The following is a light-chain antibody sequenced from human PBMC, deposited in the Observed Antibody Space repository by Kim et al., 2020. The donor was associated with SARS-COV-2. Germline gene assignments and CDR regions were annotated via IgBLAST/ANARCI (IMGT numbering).Light chain of an antibody. CDR1: SSDVGGYNY. Sequence: GQSITISSTGTSSDVGGYNYVSWYQQHPGKAPRLMIYDVTKRPSGVSNRFSGSKSGNTASLTISGLQAEDEADYYCSSCTISSTYVFGTGTKVTVL. V-gene: IGLV2-14*04. CDR2: DVT. J-gene: IGLJ1*01. CDR3: SSCTISSTYV.